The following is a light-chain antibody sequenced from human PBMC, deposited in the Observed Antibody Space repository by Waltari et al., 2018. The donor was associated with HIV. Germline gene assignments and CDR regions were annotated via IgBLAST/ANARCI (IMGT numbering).Light chain of an antibody. J-gene: IGLJ1*01. V-gene: IGLV2-14*01. Sequence: QSALTQPASVSGSPGQSITISCTGTSSDVGGSNYVSWYQQHPGKATKLMIYEVSNRPSGVSNRFSGSKSGNTASLTISGLQAEDEADYYCSSYTSSSTPYVFGTGTKVTVL. CDR2: EVS. CDR3: SSYTSSSTPYV. CDR1: SSDVGGSNY.